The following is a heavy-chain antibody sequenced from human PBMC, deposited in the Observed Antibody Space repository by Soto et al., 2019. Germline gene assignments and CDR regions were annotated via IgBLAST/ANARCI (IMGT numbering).Heavy chain of an antibody. CDR2: IYYSGST. J-gene: IGHJ5*02. V-gene: IGHV4-39*01. Sequence: QLQLQESGPGLVKPSETLSLTCTVSGGSISSSSYYWGWIRQPPGKGLEWIGSIYYSGSTYYNPSLKSRVTISVDTSKNQFSLKLSSVTAADTAVYYCARPLGGWGSSDGFDPWGQGTQVTVSS. CDR1: GGSISSSSYY. D-gene: IGHD3-16*01. CDR3: ARPLGGWGSSDGFDP.